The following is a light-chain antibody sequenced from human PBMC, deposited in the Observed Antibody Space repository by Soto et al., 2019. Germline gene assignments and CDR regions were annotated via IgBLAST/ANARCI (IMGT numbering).Light chain of an antibody. J-gene: IGLJ1*01. CDR1: SSDVGDYNY. Sequence: QSALAQPASVSGSPGQSITISCTGTSSDVGDYNYVSWYQQHPDKAPKLMIYEVTNRPSGVSNRFSGSKSANTASLTISGLQAEDEADYYCSSYTRDSTLWVFGTGTKATVL. CDR2: EVT. V-gene: IGLV2-14*01. CDR3: SSYTRDSTLWV.